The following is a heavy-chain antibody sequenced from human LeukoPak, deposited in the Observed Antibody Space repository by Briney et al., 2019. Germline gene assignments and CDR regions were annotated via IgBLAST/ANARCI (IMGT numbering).Heavy chain of an antibody. CDR3: ARAGSKASDSSGYYFDY. CDR2: IYSGGST. V-gene: IGHV3-53*01. D-gene: IGHD3-22*01. J-gene: IGHJ4*02. Sequence: GGSLRLSCAASGFTVSSNYMSWVRQAPGKGLEWVSVIYSGGSTYYADSVKGRFTISRDNSKTTLYLQMNSLRAEDTAVYYCARAGSKASDSSGYYFDYWGQGTLVTVSS. CDR1: GFTVSSNY.